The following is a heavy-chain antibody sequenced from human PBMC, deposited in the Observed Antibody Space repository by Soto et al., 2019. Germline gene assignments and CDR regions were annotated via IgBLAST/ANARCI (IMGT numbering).Heavy chain of an antibody. V-gene: IGHV3-30*18. CDR2: ISYDGSNK. CDR1: GFTFSSYG. J-gene: IGHJ6*02. CDR3: AKVHLPRAAAAGTLYYYGMDV. D-gene: IGHD6-13*01. Sequence: QVQLVESGGGVVQPGRSLRLSCAASGFTFSSYGMHWVRQAPGKGLEWVAVISYDGSNKYYADSVKGRFTISRDNSKNTLYLQMNSLRAEDTAVYYCAKVHLPRAAAAGTLYYYGMDVWGQGTTVTVSS.